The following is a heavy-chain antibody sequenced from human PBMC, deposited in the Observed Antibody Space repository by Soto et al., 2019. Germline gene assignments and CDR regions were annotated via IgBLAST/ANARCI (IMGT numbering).Heavy chain of an antibody. D-gene: IGHD2-8*01. CDR1: GYSFTDYH. Sequence: ASVQVSCKASGYSFTDYHIHWVRQAPGQGLEWLGRINPTSGGTSTAQKFQGWVTMTTDTSISTASMELTRLTSDDTAIYYCARGDSTDCSNGVCSFFYNHDMDVWG. CDR2: INPTSGGT. J-gene: IGHJ6*02. V-gene: IGHV1-2*04. CDR3: ARGDSTDCSNGVCSFFYNHDMDV.